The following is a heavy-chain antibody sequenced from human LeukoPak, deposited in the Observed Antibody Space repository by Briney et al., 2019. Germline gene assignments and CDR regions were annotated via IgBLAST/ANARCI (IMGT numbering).Heavy chain of an antibody. CDR1: GYTFTGYY. D-gene: IGHD6-13*01. Sequence: ASVKVSCKASGYTFTGYYMHWVRQAPRQGLEWMGWISAYNGNTKNAQNLQGRVTMTTDTSTTTAYMELRSLKSDDTAVYYCARGHSTSWPEYFQHWGQGTLVTVSS. CDR3: ARGHSTSWPEYFQH. V-gene: IGHV1-18*04. J-gene: IGHJ1*01. CDR2: ISAYNGNT.